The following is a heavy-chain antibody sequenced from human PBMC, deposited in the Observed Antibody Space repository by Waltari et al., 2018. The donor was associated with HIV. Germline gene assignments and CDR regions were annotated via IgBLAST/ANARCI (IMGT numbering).Heavy chain of an antibody. D-gene: IGHD6-6*01. Sequence: QVQLQESGPGLVKPSETLSLTCTVSGGSISSHDWRWIREPPGKGLEWIGYIYHSGSTNYNPSLMSRVTISVDTSNNEFSLKLSSVTAADTAVYYCARGAALDYWGQGTLITVSS. CDR2: IYHSGST. CDR1: GGSISSHD. V-gene: IGHV4-59*11. J-gene: IGHJ4*02. CDR3: ARGAALDY.